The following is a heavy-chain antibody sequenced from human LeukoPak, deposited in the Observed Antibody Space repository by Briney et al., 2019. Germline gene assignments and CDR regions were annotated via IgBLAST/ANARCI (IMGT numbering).Heavy chain of an antibody. Sequence: PGGSLRLSCAVSGFTFDDYAMHWVRQVPGKGLEWVSGINWNSDSIGYADSVKGRFTTSRDNAKNSLYLQMNSLRAEDTAVYYCARITVAGDDYWGQGTLVTVSS. CDR1: GFTFDDYA. D-gene: IGHD6-19*01. CDR3: ARITVAGDDY. V-gene: IGHV3-9*01. J-gene: IGHJ4*02. CDR2: INWNSDSI.